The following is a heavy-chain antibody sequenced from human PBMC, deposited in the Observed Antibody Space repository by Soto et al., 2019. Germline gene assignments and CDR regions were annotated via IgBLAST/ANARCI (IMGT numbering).Heavy chain of an antibody. CDR2: ISSNGGST. J-gene: IGHJ4*02. CDR3: VKVLGYSYGYYFDY. Sequence: GGSLRLSCSASGFTFGSYAMHWVRQAPGKGLEYVSAISSNGGSTYYADSVKGRFTISRDNSKNTLYLQMSSLRAEDTAVYYCVKVLGYSYGYYFDYWGQGTLVTVSS. D-gene: IGHD5-18*01. V-gene: IGHV3-64D*06. CDR1: GFTFGSYA.